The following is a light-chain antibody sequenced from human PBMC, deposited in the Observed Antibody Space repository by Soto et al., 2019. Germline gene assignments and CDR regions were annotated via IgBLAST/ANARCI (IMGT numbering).Light chain of an antibody. V-gene: IGKV1-16*02. J-gene: IGKJ4*01. CDR1: QGISNH. Sequence: DIQMTQSPSSLSASVGDTVTITCRASQGISNHLAWFQHKPGKAPKALIHAAASLQSGVSSKFSGSGFGADFTLTITSLQPEDSATYYCQQYHSYPLTFAGGTKVEIK. CDR2: AAA. CDR3: QQYHSYPLT.